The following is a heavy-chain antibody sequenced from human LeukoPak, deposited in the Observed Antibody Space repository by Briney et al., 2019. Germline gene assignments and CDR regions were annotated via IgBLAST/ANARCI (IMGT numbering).Heavy chain of an antibody. J-gene: IGHJ4*02. V-gene: IGHV3-23*01. D-gene: IGHD3-22*01. CDR1: GFTFSNYA. Sequence: KPGGSLRLSCPTSGFTFSNYAMSWVRQAPGKGLEWVSNIGGSGGATYYGDSVKGRFTISRDNSKNTLYLQMNSLRAEDTAVYFCAKIISTYYSLFDYWGQGTLVTVSS. CDR2: IGGSGGAT. CDR3: AKIISTYYSLFDY.